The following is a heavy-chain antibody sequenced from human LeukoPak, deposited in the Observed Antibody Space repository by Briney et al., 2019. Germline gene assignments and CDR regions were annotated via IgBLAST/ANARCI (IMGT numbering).Heavy chain of an antibody. V-gene: IGHV4-4*07. J-gene: IGHJ2*01. CDR1: GGSISSYY. CDR3: AGASMTMVSRDWYFDL. Sequence: SETLSLTCTVYGGSISSYYWSWIRQPAGKGLEWIGRIYNSGSTNYNPSLKSRVTMSVDTSKNQFSLKLSSVTAADTAAYYCAGASMTMVSRDWYFDLRGRGTLGTVSS. D-gene: IGHD3-10*01. CDR2: IYNSGST.